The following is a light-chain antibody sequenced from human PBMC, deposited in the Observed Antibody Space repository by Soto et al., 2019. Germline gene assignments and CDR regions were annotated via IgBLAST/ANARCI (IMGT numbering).Light chain of an antibody. V-gene: IGKV3-15*01. J-gene: IGKJ2*01. CDR2: GAS. Sequence: EIVMTQSPATLSVSPGERVTLSCRASQSVNSNLAWYQQKPGQAPRLLIYGASTRATGIPARFSGSGTGTEFTLTISSLQSEDFAVYYCQRYNQWPYTFGQGTKLEIK. CDR3: QRYNQWPYT. CDR1: QSVNSN.